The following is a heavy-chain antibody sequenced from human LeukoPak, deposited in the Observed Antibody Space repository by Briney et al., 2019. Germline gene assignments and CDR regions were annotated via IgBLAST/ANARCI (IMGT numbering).Heavy chain of an antibody. D-gene: IGHD3-3*01. CDR1: GGSISSYY. Sequence: SETLSLTCTVSGGSISSYYWSWIRQPPGKGLEWIGYIYYSGSTNYNPSLKSRVTISVDTSKNQFSLKLSSVTAADTAVYYCARHGIRAYGFWSGYYYYYGMDVWGQGTTVTVSS. CDR3: ARHGIRAYGFWSGYYYYYGMDV. J-gene: IGHJ6*02. CDR2: IYYSGST. V-gene: IGHV4-59*08.